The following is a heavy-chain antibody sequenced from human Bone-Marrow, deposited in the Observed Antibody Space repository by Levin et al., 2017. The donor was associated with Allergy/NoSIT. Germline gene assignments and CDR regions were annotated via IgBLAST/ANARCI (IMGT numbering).Heavy chain of an antibody. Sequence: ASVKVSCAASGFTFSAYAMYWVRQAPGRGLEWVSVITATGGSTYYADSVKGRFTASRDNSKNTLYLHMSSLRGEDTALYYCATVQRRQQVAKGPFEFWGQGTLVTVSS. CDR1: GFTFSAYA. CDR3: ATVQRRQQVAKGPFEF. CDR2: ITATGGST. D-gene: IGHD6-13*01. V-gene: IGHV3-23*01. J-gene: IGHJ4*02.